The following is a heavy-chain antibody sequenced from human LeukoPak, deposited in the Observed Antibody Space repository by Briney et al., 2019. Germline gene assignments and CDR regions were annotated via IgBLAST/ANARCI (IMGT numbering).Heavy chain of an antibody. D-gene: IGHD5-24*01. Sequence: VASVKVSCKASGGTFSSYAISWVRQAPGQGLEWMGRIIPIFGTANYAQKFQGRVTITTDESTSTGYMELSSLRSEDTAVYYCARGGDGYDYWGQGTLVTVSS. CDR1: GGTFSSYA. CDR3: ARGGDGYDY. CDR2: IIPIFGTA. J-gene: IGHJ4*02. V-gene: IGHV1-69*05.